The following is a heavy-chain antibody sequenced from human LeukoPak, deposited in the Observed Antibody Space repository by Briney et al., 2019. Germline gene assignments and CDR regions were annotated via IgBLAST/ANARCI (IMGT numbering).Heavy chain of an antibody. D-gene: IGHD1-26*01. CDR1: GFTFGDYA. CDR3: TRDGVIVGATTYY. CDR2: IRSKAYGGTT. Sequence: GRSLRLSCTASGFTFGDYAMSWVRQAPGKGLEWVGFIRSKAYGGTTEHAASVKGRFTISRDDSKSIAYLQMNSLKTEDTAVYYCTRDGVIVGATTYYWGQGTLVTVSS. J-gene: IGHJ4*02. V-gene: IGHV3-49*04.